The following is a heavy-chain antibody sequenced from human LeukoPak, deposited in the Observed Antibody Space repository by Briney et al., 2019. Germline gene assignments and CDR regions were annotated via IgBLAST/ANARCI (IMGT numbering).Heavy chain of an antibody. Sequence: SETLSLTCTVSGGSISSGDYYWSWIRQPPGKGLEWIGYIYYSGSTYYNPSLKSRVTISVDTSKNQFSLKLSSVTAADTAVYYCAYTVTRAPRYMDVWGKGTTVTVSS. CDR1: GGSISSGDYY. CDR3: AYTVTRAPRYMDV. CDR2: IYYSGST. V-gene: IGHV4-30-4*08. J-gene: IGHJ6*03. D-gene: IGHD4-17*01.